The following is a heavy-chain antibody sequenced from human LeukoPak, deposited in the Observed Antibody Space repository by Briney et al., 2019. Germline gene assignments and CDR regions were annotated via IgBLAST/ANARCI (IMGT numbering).Heavy chain of an antibody. J-gene: IGHJ5*02. D-gene: IGHD3-22*01. CDR2: IRSKTYGATA. Sequence: PGRSLRLSCTVSGFNFGDYPLTWVRQAPGKGLEWVGFIRSKTYGATAEYAGSVKGRFIISRDDSKRIGYLQMHSLQIEDTAVYFCSTVFFYYDSSGYYSASWGQGTLVTVSS. V-gene: IGHV3-49*04. CDR1: GFNFGDYP. CDR3: STVFFYYDSSGYYSAS.